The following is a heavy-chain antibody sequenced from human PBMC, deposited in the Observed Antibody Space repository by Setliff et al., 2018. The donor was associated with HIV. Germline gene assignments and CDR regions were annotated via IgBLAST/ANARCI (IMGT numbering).Heavy chain of an antibody. J-gene: IGHJ4*02. CDR3: ARGEFYCGTDCYWSSFDY. Sequence: SETLSLTCAVYGGSFSGYHWSWIRQPPGKGLEWIGEIDYSGSPNYNPSLKSRVTISIDTSKKQFSLRLTSVTAADTAVYYCARGEFYCGTDCYWSSFDYWGQGILVTVSS. V-gene: IGHV4-34*01. CDR2: IDYSGSP. D-gene: IGHD2-21*02. CDR1: GGSFSGYH.